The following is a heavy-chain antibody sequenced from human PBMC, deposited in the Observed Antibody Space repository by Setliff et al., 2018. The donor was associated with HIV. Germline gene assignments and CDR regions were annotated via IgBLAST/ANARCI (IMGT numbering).Heavy chain of an antibody. Sequence: PGESPKISCKGSGYSFNIYWIGWVRQMPGKGLEWMGSIYPGDSDTRYSPSFQGQVTISADKSISTAYLQWSSLKASDTAMYYCARSQSDFDIWGQGTMVTVSS. CDR2: IYPGDSDT. CDR1: GYSFNIYW. D-gene: IGHD3-3*01. V-gene: IGHV5-51*01. CDR3: ARSQSDFDI. J-gene: IGHJ3*02.